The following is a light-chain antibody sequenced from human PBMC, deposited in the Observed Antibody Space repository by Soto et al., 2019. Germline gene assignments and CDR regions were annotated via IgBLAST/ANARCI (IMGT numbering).Light chain of an antibody. CDR3: KQYNTFTCT. CDR2: RAS. Sequence: DIQMTQSPSTLSASVGDRVTITCRASRAISDWLAWYQQRPGKAPKLLIYRASRLESGVPSRFSGSGFGTEFTLTISVMQPDDLANYYGKQYNTFTCTFGQGTKLEI. CDR1: RAISDW. J-gene: IGKJ2*02. V-gene: IGKV1-5*03.